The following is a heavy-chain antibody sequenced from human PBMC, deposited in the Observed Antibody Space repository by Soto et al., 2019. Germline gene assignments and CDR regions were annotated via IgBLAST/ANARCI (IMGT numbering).Heavy chain of an antibody. V-gene: IGHV1-24*01. J-gene: IGHJ6*02. CDR1: GYTLTELS. CDR3: ARVGMDV. Sequence: ASVKVSCKVSGYTLTELSMHWVRQAPGKGLEWMGGFDPEYGETIYAQKFQGRVTMTADESTSTAYMELSSLRSEDTAVYYCARVGMDVWGQGTTVTVSS. CDR2: FDPEYGET.